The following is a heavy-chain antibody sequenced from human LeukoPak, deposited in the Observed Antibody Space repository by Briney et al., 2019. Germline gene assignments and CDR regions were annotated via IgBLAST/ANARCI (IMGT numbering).Heavy chain of an antibody. D-gene: IGHD3-9*01. V-gene: IGHV4-38-2*02. CDR3: ARAGILRFFDSYYYMDV. Sequence: SETLSLTCSVSGYSISSNYYWGWIRQSPGKGLEWIGSVYHDGSTYYNPSLKSRVTISVDTSENQFSLKLSSVTATDTAVYYCARAGILRFFDSYYYMDVWGKGTTVTVSS. J-gene: IGHJ6*03. CDR2: VYHDGST. CDR1: GYSISSNYY.